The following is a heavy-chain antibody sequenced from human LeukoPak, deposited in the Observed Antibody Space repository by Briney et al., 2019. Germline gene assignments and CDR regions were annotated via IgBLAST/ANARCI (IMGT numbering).Heavy chain of an antibody. Sequence: SVKVSCKASGGTFSSYGISWVRQAPGQGLEWMGRIIPIYGTANYAQKFQGRATVTTDESTSTVYMELSSLRSEDTAVYYCARDVGLDNDFCSGDMDVWGKGTTVIVSS. D-gene: IGHD3-3*01. V-gene: IGHV1-69*05. CDR1: GGTFSSYG. CDR2: IIPIYGTA. J-gene: IGHJ6*03. CDR3: ARDVGLDNDFCSGDMDV.